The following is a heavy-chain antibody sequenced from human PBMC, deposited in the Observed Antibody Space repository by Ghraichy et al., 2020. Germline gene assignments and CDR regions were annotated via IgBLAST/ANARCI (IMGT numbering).Heavy chain of an antibody. V-gene: IGHV1-2*04. CDR3: ARGPPIAVADTYYYYGMDF. CDR2: INPNSGGT. D-gene: IGHD6-19*01. Sequence: ASVKVSCKASGYTFTGYYMHWVRQAPGQGLEWMGWINPNSGGTNYAQKFQGWVTMTRDTSISTAYMELSRLRSDDTAVYYCARGPPIAVADTYYYYGMDFWGQGTTVTVSS. J-gene: IGHJ6*02. CDR1: GYTFTGYY.